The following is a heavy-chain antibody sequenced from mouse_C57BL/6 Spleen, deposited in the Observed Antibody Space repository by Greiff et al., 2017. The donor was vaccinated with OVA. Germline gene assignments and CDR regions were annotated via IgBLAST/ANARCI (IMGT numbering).Heavy chain of an antibody. CDR3: ARSLGNYADY. CDR1: GYAFSSSW. J-gene: IGHJ2*01. D-gene: IGHD2-1*01. Sequence: VKLQESGPELVKPGASVKISCKASGYAFSSSWMNWVKQRPGKGLEWIGRIYPGDGDTNYNGKFKGKATLTADKSSSTAYMQLSSLTSEDSAVYFCARSLGNYADYWGQGTTLTVSS. CDR2: IYPGDGDT. V-gene: IGHV1-82*01.